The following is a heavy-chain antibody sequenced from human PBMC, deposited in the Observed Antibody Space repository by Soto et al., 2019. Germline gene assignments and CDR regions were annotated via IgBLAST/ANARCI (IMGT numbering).Heavy chain of an antibody. J-gene: IGHJ4*02. Sequence: SETPSLTCSVSGASISTSSDFWGWIRQAPGKGLEWIGNVYQSGTTRLNPSLKSRVSIFVDRSKNQFSLELNSATAADRAVYYCARQPESTSYFDYWGQGILVTVSS. CDR2: VYQSGTT. D-gene: IGHD2-2*01. CDR1: GASISTSSDF. V-gene: IGHV4-39*01. CDR3: ARQPESTSYFDY.